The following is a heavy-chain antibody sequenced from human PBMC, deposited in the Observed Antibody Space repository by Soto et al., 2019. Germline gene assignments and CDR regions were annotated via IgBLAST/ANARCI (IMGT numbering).Heavy chain of an antibody. Sequence: SVKVSCKASGGTFSSYTISWVRQAPGQGLEWMGRIIPILGIANYAQKFQGRVTITADKSTITAYMELSSLRSEDTAVYYCAGGYSGYDDDAFDIWGQGTMVTVSS. D-gene: IGHD5-12*01. V-gene: IGHV1-69*02. CDR3: AGGYSGYDDDAFDI. CDR1: GGTFSSYT. CDR2: IIPILGIA. J-gene: IGHJ3*02.